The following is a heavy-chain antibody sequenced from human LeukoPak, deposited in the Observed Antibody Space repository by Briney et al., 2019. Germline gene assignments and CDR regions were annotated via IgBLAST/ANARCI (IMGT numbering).Heavy chain of an antibody. D-gene: IGHD4-17*01. V-gene: IGHV4-59*08. CDR3: ARHRDYGDYWYFDL. Sequence: SQTLSLTYTVSGGSISSYCWSWIRQPPGKGLEWIGYIYYSGSTNYNPSLKSRVTISVDTSKNQFSLKLSSVTAADTAVYYCARHRDYGDYWYFDLWGRGTLVTVSS. J-gene: IGHJ2*01. CDR1: GGSISSYC. CDR2: IYYSGST.